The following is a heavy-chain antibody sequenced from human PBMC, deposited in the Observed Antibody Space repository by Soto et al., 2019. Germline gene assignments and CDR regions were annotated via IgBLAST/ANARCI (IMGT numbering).Heavy chain of an antibody. CDR1: GYSFTSYW. CDR2: IYPGDSDT. J-gene: IGHJ6*02. V-gene: IGHV5-51*01. Sequence: GASLKIYGKGCGYSFTSYWTGWVRQMPGKGLEWMGIIYPGDSDTRYSPSFQGQVTISADKSISTAYLQWSSLKASDTAMYYCARLEIRKGYYYGMDVWGQGTTVTVS. CDR3: ARLEIRKGYYYGMDV. D-gene: IGHD1-1*01.